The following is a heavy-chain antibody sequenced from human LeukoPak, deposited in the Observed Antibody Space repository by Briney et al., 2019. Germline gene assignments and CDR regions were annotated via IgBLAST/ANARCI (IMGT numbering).Heavy chain of an antibody. CDR1: GGSISSYF. V-gene: IGHV4-4*07. Sequence: SETLSLTCTVSGGSISSYFWSWIRQPAGKGLEWIGRIYTRGSTNYNPSLKSRVTMSVDTSKNQFSLKLSSVTAADTAVYYCARGRYCSADVCSGGDAFDIWGQGTMVSVSS. D-gene: IGHD2-15*01. CDR2: IYTRGST. J-gene: IGHJ3*02. CDR3: ARGRYCSADVCSGGDAFDI.